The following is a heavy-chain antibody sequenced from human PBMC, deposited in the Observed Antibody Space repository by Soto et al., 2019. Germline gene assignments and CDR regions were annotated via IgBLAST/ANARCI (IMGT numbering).Heavy chain of an antibody. CDR2: IYPGDSDT. D-gene: IGHD4-4*01. J-gene: IGHJ3*02. CDR1: GYSFTTYW. Sequence: TGESLKISCKGSGYSFTTYWIGWVRQMPGKGLKWMGIIYPGDSDTRYSPSFQGQVTISADKSISTAYLQWSSLKASDTAIYYCARLGDGYSGAFDIWGQGTMVTVSS. V-gene: IGHV5-51*01. CDR3: ARLGDGYSGAFDI.